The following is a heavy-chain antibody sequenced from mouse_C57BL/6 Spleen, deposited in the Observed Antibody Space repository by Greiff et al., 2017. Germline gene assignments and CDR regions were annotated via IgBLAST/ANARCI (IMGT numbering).Heavy chain of an antibody. V-gene: IGHV14-2*01. Sequence: VQLKQSGAELVKPGASVKLSCTASGFNIKDYYMHWVKQRTEQGLEWIGRIDPEDGETKYAPQFPGKATITADTSSNTAYLQLSSLTSEDTAVYYCARGLRLAYYAMDDWGQGTSVTVSS. D-gene: IGHD2-4*01. J-gene: IGHJ4*01. CDR1: GFNIKDYY. CDR3: ARGLRLAYYAMDD. CDR2: IDPEDGET.